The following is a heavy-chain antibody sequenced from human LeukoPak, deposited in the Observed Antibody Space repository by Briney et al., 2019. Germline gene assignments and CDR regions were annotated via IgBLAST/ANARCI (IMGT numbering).Heavy chain of an antibody. CDR3: ARKAAAGTRKDFDY. CDR1: GFTFSSYS. Sequence: PGGSLRLSCAASGFTFSSYSMNWARQAPGKGLEWVSSISSSSSYIYYADSVKGRFTISRDNAKNSLYLQMNSLRAEDTAVYYCARKAAAGTRKDFDYWGQGTLVTVSS. V-gene: IGHV3-21*01. CDR2: ISSSSSYI. D-gene: IGHD6-13*01. J-gene: IGHJ4*02.